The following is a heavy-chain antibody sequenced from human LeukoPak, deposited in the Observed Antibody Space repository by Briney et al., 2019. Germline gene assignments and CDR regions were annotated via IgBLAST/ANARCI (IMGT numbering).Heavy chain of an antibody. D-gene: IGHD6-19*01. CDR1: GFTFNSYE. CDR2: IKQDESEK. V-gene: IGHV3-7*04. CDR3: ARDLASSGWSPGY. J-gene: IGHJ4*02. Sequence: GGSLTLSCAASGFTFNSYEMNWVRQAPRKGLEWVANIKQDESEKYFVDSVKGRFTISRDNAKNSLYLQMNSLRAEDTAVYYCARDLASSGWSPGYWGQGTLVTVSS.